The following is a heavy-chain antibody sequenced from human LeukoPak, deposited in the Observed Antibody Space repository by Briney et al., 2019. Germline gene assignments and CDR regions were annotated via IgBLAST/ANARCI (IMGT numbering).Heavy chain of an antibody. Sequence: SETLSLTCTVSGSSISSYYWSWIRQPPGKGLEWIGYIYYSGSTNYNPSLKSRVTISVDTSKNQFSLKLSSVTAADTAVYYCARERYGYYFDYWGQGTLVTVSS. CDR2: IYYSGST. CDR1: GSSISSYY. J-gene: IGHJ4*02. V-gene: IGHV4-59*01. CDR3: ARERYGYYFDY. D-gene: IGHD1-14*01.